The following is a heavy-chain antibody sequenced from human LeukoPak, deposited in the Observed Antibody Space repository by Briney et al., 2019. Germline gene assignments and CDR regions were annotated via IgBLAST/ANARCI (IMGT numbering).Heavy chain of an antibody. J-gene: IGHJ3*02. Sequence: SETLSLTCAVSGYSISSGYYWGWIRQPPGKGLEWIGSIYHSGSTYYNPSLKSRVTISVDTSTNQFSLKLSSVTAADTAVYYCARMDSSSSNRAFDIWGQGTMVTVSS. CDR2: IYHSGST. CDR1: GYSISSGYY. D-gene: IGHD6-6*01. V-gene: IGHV4-38-2*01. CDR3: ARMDSSSSNRAFDI.